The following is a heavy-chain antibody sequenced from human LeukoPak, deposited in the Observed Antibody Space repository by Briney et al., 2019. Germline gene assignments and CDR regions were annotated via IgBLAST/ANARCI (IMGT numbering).Heavy chain of an antibody. Sequence: SETLSLTCAVYGGSFSGYYWSWIRQPPGKGLEWIGEINHSGSTNYNPSLKSRVTISVDTSKNQFSLKLSPVTAADTAVYYCARGRGSSSWYAYWGQGTLVTVSS. J-gene: IGHJ4*02. CDR1: GGSFSGYY. CDR3: ARGRGSSSWYAY. V-gene: IGHV4-34*01. D-gene: IGHD6-13*01. CDR2: INHSGST.